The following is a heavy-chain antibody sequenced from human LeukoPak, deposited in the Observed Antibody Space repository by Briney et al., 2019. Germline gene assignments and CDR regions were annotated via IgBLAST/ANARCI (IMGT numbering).Heavy chain of an antibody. J-gene: IGHJ4*02. CDR3: ARAISYYDSSGYYVHYFDS. D-gene: IGHD3-22*01. CDR2: MNPNSANT. Sequence: ASVKVSCKASGYTFTSSDINWVRQATGQGLEWMGWMNPNSANTGYAQKVQGRVTMTRDTSINTAYMVLSSLRSEDTAVYYCARAISYYDSSGYYVHYFDSWGQGTLVTVSS. CDR1: GYTFTSSD. V-gene: IGHV1-8*01.